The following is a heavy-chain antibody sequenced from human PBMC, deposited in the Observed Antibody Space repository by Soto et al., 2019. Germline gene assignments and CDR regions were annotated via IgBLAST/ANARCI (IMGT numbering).Heavy chain of an antibody. CDR2: INHSGST. CDR3: ARGNVVVVAATRRRYYGMDV. D-gene: IGHD2-15*01. CDR1: GGSFSGYY. Sequence: SAALPLTCAVCGGSFSGYYWSWIRQPQGKGLEWIGEINHSGSTNYNPSLKSRVTISVDTSKNQFSLKLSSVTAADTAVYYCARGNVVVVAATRRRYYGMDVWGQGTTVTVSS. V-gene: IGHV4-34*01. J-gene: IGHJ6*02.